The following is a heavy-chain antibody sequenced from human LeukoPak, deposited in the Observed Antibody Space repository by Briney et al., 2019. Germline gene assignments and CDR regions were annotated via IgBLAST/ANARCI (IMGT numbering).Heavy chain of an antibody. J-gene: IGHJ5*02. V-gene: IGHV4-4*02. Sequence: PSETLSLTCAVSGGSISSSNWWSWVRQPPGKGLEWIGEIYHSGSTNYNPSLKSRVTISVDRSKNQFSLKLSSVTAADTAVYYCARGRGRVRGEILNWFDPWGQGTLVTVSS. CDR2: IYHSGST. CDR3: ARGRGRVRGEILNWFDP. CDR1: GGSISSSNW. D-gene: IGHD3-10*01.